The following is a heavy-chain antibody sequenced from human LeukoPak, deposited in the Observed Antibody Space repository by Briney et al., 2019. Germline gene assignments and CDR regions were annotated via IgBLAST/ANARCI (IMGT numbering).Heavy chain of an antibody. Sequence: PGGSLRLSCAASGFTFSSYEMNWVRQAPGKGLEWVSGINWNGGSVGYADSVKGRFTISRDNAKNSLYLQMSSLRAEDTALYYCARGSGYYYDSSGYYEDYWGQGTLVTVSS. CDR3: ARGSGYYYDSSGYYEDY. V-gene: IGHV3-20*04. D-gene: IGHD3-22*01. J-gene: IGHJ4*02. CDR1: GFTFSSYE. CDR2: INWNGGSV.